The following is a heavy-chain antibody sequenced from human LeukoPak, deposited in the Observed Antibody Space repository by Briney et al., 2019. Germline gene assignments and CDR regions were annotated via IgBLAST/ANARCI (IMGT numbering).Heavy chain of an antibody. CDR1: GFRFSGYA. J-gene: IGHJ4*02. CDR3: AREDYSSGNPTIDN. Sequence: TGGSLRLSCVASGFRFSGYAVKWVRQAPGKGLEWVSCISMSSSYMYYADSVKGRFTISRDNAKNSLYLQMNSLRAEDAAVYYCAREDYSSGNPTIDNWGQGTLVTVSS. V-gene: IGHV3-21*01. D-gene: IGHD3-10*01. CDR2: ISMSSSYM.